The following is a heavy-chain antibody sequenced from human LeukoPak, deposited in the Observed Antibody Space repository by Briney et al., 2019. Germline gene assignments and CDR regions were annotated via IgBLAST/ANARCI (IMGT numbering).Heavy chain of an antibody. CDR3: ARDAGATAY. J-gene: IGHJ4*02. Sequence: SETLSLTCTVSGVSISTDYWTWVRQSPGPGLEWIGYIHYSGSTSYNPSLKSRVTISVDTSKNQFSLKLTSVTTADTAVYYCARDAGATAYWGQGALVTVSS. D-gene: IGHD4/OR15-4a*01. V-gene: IGHV4-59*13. CDR1: GVSISTDY. CDR2: IHYSGST.